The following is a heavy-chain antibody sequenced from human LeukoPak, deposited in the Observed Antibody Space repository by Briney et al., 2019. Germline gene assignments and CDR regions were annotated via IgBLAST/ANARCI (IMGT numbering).Heavy chain of an antibody. J-gene: IGHJ4*02. Sequence: SETLSLTCTVSGGSISSSSYYWGWIRQPPGKGLEWIGSIYYSGSTYYNPSLKSRVTISVDTSKNQFSLKLSSVTAADTAVYYCARLGRDGYNPIDHWGQGTLVTVSS. CDR2: IYYSGST. V-gene: IGHV4-39*01. CDR1: GGSISSSSYY. D-gene: IGHD5-24*01. CDR3: ARLGRDGYNPIDH.